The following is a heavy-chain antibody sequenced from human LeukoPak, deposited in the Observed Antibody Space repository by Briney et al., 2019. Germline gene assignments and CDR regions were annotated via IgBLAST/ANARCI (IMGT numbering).Heavy chain of an antibody. Sequence: GGSLRLSCAASGFTFSSYEMNWVRQAPGKGLEWVSYISSSGSTIYYADSVKGRFTISRDNAKNSLYLQMNSLRAEDTAVYYCARVERLAYFDYWGQGTLVTVSS. D-gene: IGHD6-25*01. J-gene: IGHJ4*02. CDR1: GFTFSSYE. CDR3: ARVERLAYFDY. V-gene: IGHV3-48*03. CDR2: ISSSGSTI.